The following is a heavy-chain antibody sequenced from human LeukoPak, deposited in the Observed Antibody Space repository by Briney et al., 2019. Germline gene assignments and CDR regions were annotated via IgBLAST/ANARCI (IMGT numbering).Heavy chain of an antibody. J-gene: IGHJ4*02. Sequence: GGSLRLSCAASGFIVSSKYMSWVRQAPGKGLEWVSVIYSGGSTYYAASVEGRFTISRDNSKNTVYLQMNSLRVEDTAVYYCARAGPIDYWGQGTLLTVSS. CDR3: ARAGPIDY. CDR1: GFIVSSKY. V-gene: IGHV3-53*01. CDR2: IYSGGST.